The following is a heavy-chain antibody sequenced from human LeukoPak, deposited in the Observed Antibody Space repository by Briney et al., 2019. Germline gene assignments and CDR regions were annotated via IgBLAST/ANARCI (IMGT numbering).Heavy chain of an antibody. J-gene: IGHJ4*02. V-gene: IGHV4-4*07. Sequence: SETLSPTCTVSGGSISSYYWSWIRQPAGKGLEWIGRIYTSGSNNYNPSLKSRVAMSVDTSKNQFSLKLSSVTAADTAVYYCASTGTARPFDYWGQGTLVTVSS. CDR3: ASTGTARPFDY. D-gene: IGHD1-14*01. CDR1: GGSISSYY. CDR2: IYTSGSN.